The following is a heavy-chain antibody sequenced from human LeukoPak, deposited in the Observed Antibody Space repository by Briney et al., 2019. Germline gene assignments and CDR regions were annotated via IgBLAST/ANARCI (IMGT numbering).Heavy chain of an antibody. D-gene: IGHD3-22*01. CDR1: GFTFSSYG. CDR2: ISGSGGST. V-gene: IGHV3-23*01. CDR3: AKDTRSRSNYYDSSGYPTTPYYFDY. J-gene: IGHJ4*02. Sequence: GGSLRLACAASGFTFSSYGMSWVRQAPGKGLEWVSAISGSGGSTYYADSVKGRFTISRDNSKNTLYLQMNSLRAEDTAVYYCAKDTRSRSNYYDSSGYPTTPYYFDYWGQGTLVTVSS.